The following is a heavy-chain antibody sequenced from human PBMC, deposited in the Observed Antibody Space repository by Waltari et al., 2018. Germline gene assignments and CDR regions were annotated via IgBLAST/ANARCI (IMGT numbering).Heavy chain of an antibody. V-gene: IGHV4-38-2*01. CDR3: ARHGAYSRSLDV. Sequence: QVQLQESGPGLVKPSETLSLTCAVSGYSISSGYYWGWIRQPPGKGLEYIGYISGSGGSTYYNPSLKSRVTISKDTSKNQFSLKLSSVTAADTAVYYCARHGAYSRSLDVWGRGVLVTVSS. J-gene: IGHJ4*02. D-gene: IGHD4-4*01. CDR1: GYSISSGYY. CDR2: ISGSGGST.